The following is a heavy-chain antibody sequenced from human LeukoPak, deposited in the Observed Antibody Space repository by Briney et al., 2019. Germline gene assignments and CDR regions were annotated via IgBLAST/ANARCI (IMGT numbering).Heavy chain of an antibody. CDR3: ANAHMGRGGNY. D-gene: IGHD3-10*01. Sequence: GGSLRLSCAASGFTLSTYGMHWVRQAPGKGLEWVAFIGYDGSNKWYAGSVKGRFTISRDNSKNTLYLQMNSLRAEDTAVYYCANAHMGRGGNYWGQGTLVTVSS. CDR1: GFTLSTYG. CDR2: IGYDGSNK. V-gene: IGHV3-30*02. J-gene: IGHJ4*02.